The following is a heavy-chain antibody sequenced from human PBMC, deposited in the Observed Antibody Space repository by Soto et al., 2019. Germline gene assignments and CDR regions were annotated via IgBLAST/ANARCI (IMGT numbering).Heavy chain of an antibody. V-gene: IGHV4-59*08. CDR3: ARPKGVAPAVWYFDL. CDR1: GDSVTSHY. J-gene: IGHJ2*01. D-gene: IGHD2-8*01. Sequence: QVQLQESGPGLVKPSETLSLTCTVSGDSVTSHYWRWIRQPPGKGLEWIGYVYHSEKTDSSPSLKSRVTISVDTSKNQISLSLTSVTAADTAIYYCARPKGVAPAVWYFDLWGRGTLVTVSS. CDR2: VYHSEKT.